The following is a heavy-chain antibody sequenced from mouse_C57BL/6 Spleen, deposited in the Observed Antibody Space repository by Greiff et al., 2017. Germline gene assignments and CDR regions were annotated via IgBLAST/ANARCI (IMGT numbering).Heavy chain of an antibody. V-gene: IGHV1-55*01. Sequence: LQESGAELVKPGASVKMSCKASGYTFTSYWITWVKQRPGQGLEWIGDIYPGSGSTNYNEKFKSKATLTVDTSASTAYMQLSSLTSEDSAVYYCARLYYGSSPYWYFDVWGTGTTVTVSS. CDR1: GYTFTSYW. CDR2: IYPGSGST. D-gene: IGHD1-1*01. CDR3: ARLYYGSSPYWYFDV. J-gene: IGHJ1*03.